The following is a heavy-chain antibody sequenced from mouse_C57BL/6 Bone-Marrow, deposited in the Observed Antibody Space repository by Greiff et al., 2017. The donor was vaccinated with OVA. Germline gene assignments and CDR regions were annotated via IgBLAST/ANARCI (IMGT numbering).Heavy chain of an antibody. CDR3: ARSGDGFRDWYFDV. D-gene: IGHD2-3*01. V-gene: IGHV1-52*01. CDR1: GYTFTSYW. Sequence: VQLQQPGAELVRPGSSVKLSCKASGYTFTSYWMHWVKQRPIQGLEWIGNIDPSDSETHYNQKFKDKATLTVDKSSSTAYMQLSSLTSEDSAVYYCARSGDGFRDWYFDVWGTGTTVTVSS. J-gene: IGHJ1*03. CDR2: IDPSDSET.